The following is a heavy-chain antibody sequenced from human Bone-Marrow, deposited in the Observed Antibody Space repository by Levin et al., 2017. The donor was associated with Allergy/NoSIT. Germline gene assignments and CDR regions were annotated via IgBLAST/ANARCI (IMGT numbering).Heavy chain of an antibody. V-gene: IGHV4-39*01. CDR3: AGRSVGVRAFDV. J-gene: IGHJ3*01. D-gene: IGHD3-10*01. CDR1: EGSITNRNYY. Sequence: SQTLSLTCSVSEGSITNRNYYWGWIRLSPEKGLEWIGNIYYDGTTYYSPSLKSRLTIAIDTSRNQFSLKLQSVTATDTAIYYCAGRSVGVRAFDVWGQGTLVTVSS. CDR2: IYYDGTT.